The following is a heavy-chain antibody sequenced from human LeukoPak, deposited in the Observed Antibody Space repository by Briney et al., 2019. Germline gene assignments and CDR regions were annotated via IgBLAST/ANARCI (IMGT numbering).Heavy chain of an antibody. J-gene: IGHJ3*02. CDR1: GFTFSSYA. CDR2: ISGSGGST. D-gene: IGHD4-23*01. V-gene: IGHV3-23*01. Sequence: GGSLTLSCAASGFTFSSYAMSWVRQAPGKGLEWVSAISGSGGSTYYADSVKGRFTMSRDNSKNTLYLQMNGLRAEDTAVYYCAKDGGGNRINDAFDIWGQGTMVTVSS. CDR3: AKDGGGNRINDAFDI.